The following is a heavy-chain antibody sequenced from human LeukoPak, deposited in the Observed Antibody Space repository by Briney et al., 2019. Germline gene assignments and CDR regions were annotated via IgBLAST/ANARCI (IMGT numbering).Heavy chain of an antibody. J-gene: IGHJ4*02. CDR1: GFTFSGYS. CDR3: ARDRDSIAAGFDY. V-gene: IGHV3-21*01. Sequence: GGSLRLSCAASGFTFSGYSLNWVRPALGKGLEWVSSISGSSIYIYYADSVKGRFTISRDNANKSLYLQMNSLRAEDTAVYYCARDRDSIAAGFDYWGQGTLVTVSS. D-gene: IGHD6-13*01. CDR2: ISGSSIYI.